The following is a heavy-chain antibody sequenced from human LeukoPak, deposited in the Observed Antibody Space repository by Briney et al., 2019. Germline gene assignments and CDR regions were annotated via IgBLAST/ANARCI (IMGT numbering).Heavy chain of an antibody. CDR1: GFTFSSYS. J-gene: IGHJ4*02. CDR2: ISSSSYI. Sequence: PGGSLRLSCAASGFTFSSYSMNWVRQAPGKGLEWVSSISSSSYIYYADSVKGRFTISRDNAKNSLYLQMNSLRAEDTAVYYCARGMYSSSWYADYWGQGTLVTVSS. V-gene: IGHV3-21*01. CDR3: ARGMYSSSWYADY. D-gene: IGHD6-13*01.